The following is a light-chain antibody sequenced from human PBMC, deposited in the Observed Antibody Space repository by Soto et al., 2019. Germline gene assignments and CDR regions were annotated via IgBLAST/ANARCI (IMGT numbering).Light chain of an antibody. CDR2: AAS. CDR1: QDIGTY. Sequence: TQSPATLSVSPGDSVIITCRASQDIGTYLNWYQHKPGKAPKHLIYAASSLQTGVPSRFTGSGSGTEFTLTIDSLQPEDFATYYCQQSYTTPRITFGQGTRLEIK. V-gene: IGKV1-39*01. J-gene: IGKJ5*01. CDR3: QQSYTTPRIT.